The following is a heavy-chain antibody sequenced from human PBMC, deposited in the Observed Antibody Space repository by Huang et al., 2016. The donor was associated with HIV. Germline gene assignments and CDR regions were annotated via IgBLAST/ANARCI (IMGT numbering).Heavy chain of an antibody. Sequence: EVQLVESGGGLVQPGGSLRLSCAASGFPFSAYWVSWVRQAPGKGLVWVANIRQDESEKYYVDSVKGRFTISRDNAKNSLYLQMNSLRAEDTAVYYCATGLGSFDYWGQGSLVTVSS. J-gene: IGHJ4*02. V-gene: IGHV3-7*01. CDR3: ATGLGSFDY. D-gene: IGHD7-27*01. CDR1: GFPFSAYW. CDR2: IRQDESEK.